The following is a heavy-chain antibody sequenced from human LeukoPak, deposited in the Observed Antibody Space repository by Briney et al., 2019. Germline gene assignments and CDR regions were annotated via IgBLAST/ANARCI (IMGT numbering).Heavy chain of an antibody. V-gene: IGHV3-30*03. J-gene: IGHJ4*02. Sequence: PGRSLRLSCAASGFTFSSYGMHWVRQAPGKGLEWVAVISYDGSNKYYADSVKGRFTVSRDNSKNTVYLQMNSLRAEDTAVYYCARLPWSDFPYWGQGTLVTVSS. CDR2: ISYDGSNK. CDR1: GFTFSSYG. D-gene: IGHD3-3*01. CDR3: ARLPWSDFPY.